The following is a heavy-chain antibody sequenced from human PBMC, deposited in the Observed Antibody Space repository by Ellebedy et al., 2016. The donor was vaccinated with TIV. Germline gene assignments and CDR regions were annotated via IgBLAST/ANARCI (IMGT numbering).Heavy chain of an antibody. V-gene: IGHV3-11*01. J-gene: IGHJ6*02. CDR2: IPASGTGI. D-gene: IGHD1-1*01. Sequence: GESLKISCAGSGFTFSDYYMSWVRQAPGKGLEWISYIPASGTGIYYADSVKGRFTVARDNANKLLHLQMNRLRGDDTAVYYCGRAREPGPFAYYYYGMDVWGQGTTVTVSS. CDR3: GRAREPGPFAYYYYGMDV. CDR1: GFTFSDYY.